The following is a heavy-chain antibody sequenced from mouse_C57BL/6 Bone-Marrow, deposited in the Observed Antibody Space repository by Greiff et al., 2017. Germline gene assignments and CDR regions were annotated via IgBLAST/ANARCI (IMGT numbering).Heavy chain of an antibody. CDR3: AKNYYGSSYGFAY. Sequence: QVHVKQSGPGLVQPSQSLSITCTVSGFSLTSYGVHWVRQPPGKGLEWLGVIWSGGSTDYNAAFISRLSISKDNSKSQVFFKMNSLQADDTAIYYCAKNYYGSSYGFAYWGQGTLVTVSA. V-gene: IGHV2-4*01. CDR2: IWSGGST. J-gene: IGHJ3*01. D-gene: IGHD1-1*01. CDR1: GFSLTSYG.